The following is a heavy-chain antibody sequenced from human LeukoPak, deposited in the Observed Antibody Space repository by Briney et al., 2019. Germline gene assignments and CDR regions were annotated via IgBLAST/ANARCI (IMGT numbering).Heavy chain of an antibody. D-gene: IGHD2-15*01. CDR1: GLPFSSYW. Sequence: PGGSLRLSCAASGLPFSSYWMSWVRQAPGKGLEWVANIKQDGSEKNYVDSVEGRFTISRDNARNSLFLQMNSLRAEDTAVYYCAREEDNADEYLREDYWGQGTLVTVSS. J-gene: IGHJ4*02. V-gene: IGHV3-7*01. CDR3: AREEDNADEYLREDY. CDR2: IKQDGSEK.